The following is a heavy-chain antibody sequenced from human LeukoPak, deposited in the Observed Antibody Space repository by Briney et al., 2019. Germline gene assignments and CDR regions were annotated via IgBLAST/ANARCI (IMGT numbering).Heavy chain of an antibody. CDR3: ARMTTGHDY. Sequence: SETLSLTCGVSGTSFSSYYWSWIRKTPGKGLEWIGEVNHSGYTNMNPSLKSRVTISVDTSKNQFSLRMSTVTAADTAVYFCARMTTGHDYWGQGTLVTVSS. D-gene: IGHD4-17*01. CDR2: VNHSGYT. J-gene: IGHJ4*02. V-gene: IGHV4-34*01. CDR1: GTSFSSYY.